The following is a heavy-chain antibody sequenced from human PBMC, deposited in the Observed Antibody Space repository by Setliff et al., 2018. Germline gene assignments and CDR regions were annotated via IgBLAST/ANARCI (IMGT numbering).Heavy chain of an antibody. CDR2: IHSSGTT. D-gene: IGHD1-26*01. CDR3: ARDNTIVGATDY. Sequence: PSETLSLTCTISGGSINNYYWNWIRQSADKGLEWIGRIHSSGTTDYNPSLKGRVTISVDTSTNHFSLKLTSVTAADTAVYYCARDNTIVGATDYWGQGALVTVSS. V-gene: IGHV4-4*07. CDR1: GGSINNYY. J-gene: IGHJ4*02.